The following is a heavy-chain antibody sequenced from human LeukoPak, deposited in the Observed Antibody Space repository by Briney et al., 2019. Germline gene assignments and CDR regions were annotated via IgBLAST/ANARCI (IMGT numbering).Heavy chain of an antibody. Sequence: GGSLRLSCAASGFTFSYYAMSWVRQAPGKGLEWVSAISGNGGSTYYADSVKGRFTISRDNSKNTLYLQMNSLRAEDTALYYCAGAEGYSHLYSGNYYLDYWGQGTLVTVSS. CDR1: GFTFSYYA. V-gene: IGHV3-23*01. CDR3: AGAEGYSHLYSGNYYLDY. CDR2: ISGNGGST. J-gene: IGHJ4*02. D-gene: IGHD5-12*01.